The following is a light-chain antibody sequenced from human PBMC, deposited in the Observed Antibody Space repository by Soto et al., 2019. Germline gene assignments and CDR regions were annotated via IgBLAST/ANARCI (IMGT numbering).Light chain of an antibody. CDR3: AAWDDSLNGVV. Sequence: QSVLTQPPSASGTPGKRVTTSCSGSSSNIGSKTVNWYQQLPGTAPKLLIYSNNQRPPGVPDRFSGSKSGTSASLAISGLQSEDEADYYCAAWDDSLNGVVFGGGTKLTVL. J-gene: IGLJ2*01. V-gene: IGLV1-44*01. CDR2: SNN. CDR1: SSNIGSKT.